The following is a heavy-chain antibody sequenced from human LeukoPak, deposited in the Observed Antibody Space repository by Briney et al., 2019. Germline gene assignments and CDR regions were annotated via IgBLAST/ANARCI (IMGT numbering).Heavy chain of an antibody. CDR1: GFTFTSYW. J-gene: IGHJ4*02. D-gene: IGHD2-15*01. CDR2: IKSDGRIT. CDR3: AREWARSGYSDY. V-gene: IGHV3-74*01. Sequence: HPGGSLRLSCAASGFTFTSYWMHWVRQTPGKGLEWVSRIKSDGRITDYADSVKGRFTISRDNAKNTAYLQMTSLRAEDTSVYYCAREWARSGYSDYWGQGTLVTVSA.